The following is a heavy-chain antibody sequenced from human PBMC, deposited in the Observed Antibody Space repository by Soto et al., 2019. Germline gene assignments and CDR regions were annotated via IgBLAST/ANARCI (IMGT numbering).Heavy chain of an antibody. V-gene: IGHV1-69*02. D-gene: IGHD3-16*02. J-gene: IGHJ6*02. CDR1: GGTFSSYT. CDR3: ATSLFIADYYYYGMDV. Sequence: QVQLVQSGAEVKKPGSSVKVSCKASGGTFSSYTISWVRQAPGQGLEWMGRIIPILGIANYAQKFQGRVTITADKSTSTAYMELSSLRSEDTAVYYCATSLFIADYYYYGMDVWGQGTTVTVSS. CDR2: IIPILGIA.